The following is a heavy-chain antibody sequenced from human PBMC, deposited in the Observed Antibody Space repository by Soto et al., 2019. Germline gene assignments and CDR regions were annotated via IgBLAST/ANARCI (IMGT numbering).Heavy chain of an antibody. J-gene: IGHJ5*02. CDR2: IDPHSGDT. CDR3: ARHWGRATTNCFDT. Sequence: ASVKVSCKASGYTFTGHYLHWVRQAPGEGLECMGWIDPHSGDTTFAQKFQGRVTMTSDTAISTAYMELSSLRLDDTAVYYCARHWGRATTNCFDTWGQGTLVTVSS. V-gene: IGHV1-2*02. CDR1: GYTFTGHY. D-gene: IGHD7-27*01.